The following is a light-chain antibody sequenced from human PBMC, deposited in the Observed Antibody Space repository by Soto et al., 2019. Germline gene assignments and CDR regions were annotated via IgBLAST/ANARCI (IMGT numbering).Light chain of an antibody. CDR1: SSDVGVYNL. J-gene: IGLJ2*01. CDR2: EVS. Sequence: QSALTQPASVSGSPGQSITISCTGASSDVGVYNLVSWYQQHPGKAPKVMIYEVSKRPSGVSNRFSGYKSANTASLTISGLQAEDEADYYCCSYAGSSTHVVFGGGTKLTVL. V-gene: IGLV2-23*02. CDR3: CSYAGSSTHVV.